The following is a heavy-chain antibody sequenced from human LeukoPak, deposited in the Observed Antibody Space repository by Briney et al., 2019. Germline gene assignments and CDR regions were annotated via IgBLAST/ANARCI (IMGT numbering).Heavy chain of an antibody. Sequence: GRSLRLSCAASGFIFENYAMPWVRQAPGKGLEWVSGINWNSGTITYADSMRGRFIISRDNTKNSLYLQMNSLRPEDTALYYCAKARSPVDYYGLGSCLDYWGQGTLVTVSS. V-gene: IGHV3-9*01. J-gene: IGHJ4*02. CDR3: AKARSPVDYYGLGSCLDY. D-gene: IGHD3-10*01. CDR1: GFIFENYA. CDR2: INWNSGTI.